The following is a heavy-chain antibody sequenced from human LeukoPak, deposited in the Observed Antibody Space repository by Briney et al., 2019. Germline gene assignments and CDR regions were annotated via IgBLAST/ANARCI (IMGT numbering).Heavy chain of an antibody. CDR1: GFTFSSYA. Sequence: GGSLRLSCAASGFTFSSYAMNWVRQAPGKGLEWVSGISSGGGNTYYADSVKGRFTISRDNSKNTLYLQMNSLRAEDTAVYYCARDYGYCSGGSCYGGYYFDYWGQGTLVTVSS. V-gene: IGHV3-23*01. CDR2: ISSGGGNT. CDR3: ARDYGYCSGGSCYGGYYFDY. J-gene: IGHJ4*02. D-gene: IGHD2-15*01.